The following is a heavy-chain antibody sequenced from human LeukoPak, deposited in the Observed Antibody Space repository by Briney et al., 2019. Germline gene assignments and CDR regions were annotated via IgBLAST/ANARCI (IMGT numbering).Heavy chain of an antibody. J-gene: IGHJ4*02. D-gene: IGHD3-22*01. Sequence: ASVMVSCKASGYTFTSYYMHWVRQAPGQGLEWMGIINPSGGSTSYAQKFQGRVTMTRDTSTSTVYMELSSLRSEDTAVYYCAKEYYYDSSGHGSVDYWGQGTLVTVSS. CDR3: AKEYYYDSSGHGSVDY. CDR1: GYTFTSYY. CDR2: INPSGGST. V-gene: IGHV1-46*01.